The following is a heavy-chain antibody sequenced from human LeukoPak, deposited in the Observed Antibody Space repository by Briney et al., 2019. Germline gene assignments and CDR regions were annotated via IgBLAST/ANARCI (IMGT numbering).Heavy chain of an antibody. CDR2: MNPNSGNT. CDR3: ARDPPEVEANLLAYGMDV. D-gene: IGHD1-26*01. V-gene: IGHV1-8*01. Sequence: ASVKVSCKGSGYTFASYDINWVRQATGQGLEWMGWMNPNSGNTGYAQKFQGRVTMTRNTSISTAYMELSSLRSEDTAVYYCARDPPEVEANLLAYGMDVWGQGTTVTVSS. J-gene: IGHJ6*02. CDR1: GYTFASYD.